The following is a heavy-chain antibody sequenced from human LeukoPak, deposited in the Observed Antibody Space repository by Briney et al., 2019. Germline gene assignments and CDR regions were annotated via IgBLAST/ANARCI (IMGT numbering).Heavy chain of an antibody. CDR3: ARVGAHDAFHI. CDR1: GFTFSSYA. Sequence: PGGSLRLSCAASGFTFSSYAMQWVRQAPGKGLEYVSAISSNGGSTYYANSVKGRFSISRDNSKNTLYLQMGSLRAEDMAVYYCARVGAHDAFHIWGQGTMVTVSS. J-gene: IGHJ3*02. CDR2: ISSNGGST. V-gene: IGHV3-64*01. D-gene: IGHD4/OR15-4a*01.